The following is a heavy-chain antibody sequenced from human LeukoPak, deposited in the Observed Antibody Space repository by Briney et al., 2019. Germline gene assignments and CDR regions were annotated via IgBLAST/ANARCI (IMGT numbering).Heavy chain of an antibody. V-gene: IGHV3-66*01. J-gene: IGHJ4*02. CDR1: GFTVMSSY. CDR3: ARGRVAVAGTLEY. Sequence: GGSLRLSCAASGFTVMSSYMSWVRQAPGKGLEWVSVIYAGGGTYYADSVKGRFTISRDNSKNTVSLQMNNLRADDTALYYCARGRVAVAGTLEYWGQGTLVTVSS. D-gene: IGHD6-13*01. CDR2: IYAGGGT.